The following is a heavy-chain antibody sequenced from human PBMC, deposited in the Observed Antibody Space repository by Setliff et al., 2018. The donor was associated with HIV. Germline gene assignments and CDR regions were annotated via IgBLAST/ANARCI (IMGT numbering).Heavy chain of an antibody. CDR1: GGSISSYY. CDR2: IYTSGST. J-gene: IGHJ5*01. Sequence: SETLSLTCTVSGGSISSYYWSWIRQPPGKGLEWIGYIYTSGSTYYNPSLKSRVTVSVDPSKNQFSLKLSSVTAADTAVYYCARTTYSGSYFNDSWGQGTLVTVSS. D-gene: IGHD1-26*01. CDR3: ARTTYSGSYFNDS. V-gene: IGHV4-4*08.